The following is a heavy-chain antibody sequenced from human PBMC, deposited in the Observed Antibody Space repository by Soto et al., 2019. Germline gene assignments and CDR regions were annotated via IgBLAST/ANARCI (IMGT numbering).Heavy chain of an antibody. J-gene: IGHJ4*01. Sequence: GGSLRLSCAASRFTFTNYWMSWVRQAPGKGLEWVANINQDGSERYYVDSVKGRFTISRDNAKNSLFLQMYNLRAEDTAAYYCARDAGLVVVASVNHYLDYWGHGTRVTVSS. CDR3: ARDAGLVVVASVNHYLDY. V-gene: IGHV3-7*03. D-gene: IGHD2-15*01. CDR1: RFTFTNYW. CDR2: INQDGSER.